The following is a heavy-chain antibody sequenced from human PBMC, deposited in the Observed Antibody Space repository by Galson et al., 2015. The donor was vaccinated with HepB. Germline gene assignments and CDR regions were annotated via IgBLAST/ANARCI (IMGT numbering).Heavy chain of an antibody. CDR3: ARCAAAGSYWFFDL. Sequence: IRQPPGKGLEWIAYVYFSGSTNYNPSLKSRVTISVDTSKKQFSLKLSSVTAADTAVYYCARCAAAGSYWFFDLWGRGTLVTVSS. CDR2: VYFSGST. D-gene: IGHD6-13*01. V-gene: IGHV4-59*01. J-gene: IGHJ2*01.